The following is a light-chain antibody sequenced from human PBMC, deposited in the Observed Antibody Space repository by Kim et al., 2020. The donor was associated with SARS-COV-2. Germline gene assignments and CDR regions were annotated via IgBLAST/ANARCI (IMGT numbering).Light chain of an antibody. CDR1: SGHSSYA. V-gene: IGLV4-69*01. CDR3: QTWGTVV. J-gene: IGLJ2*01. Sequence: QLVLTQSPSASASLGASVKLTCTLSSGHSSYAIAWHQQQPEKGPRYLIKLNSDGSHSKGDGIPDRFSGSSSGAERYLTISSLQSEDEADYYCQTWGTVVFGGGTQLTVL. CDR2: LNSDGSH.